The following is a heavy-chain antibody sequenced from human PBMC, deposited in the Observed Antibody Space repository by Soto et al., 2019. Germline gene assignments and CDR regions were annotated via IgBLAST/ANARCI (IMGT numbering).Heavy chain of an antibody. CDR1: GFPFSTFW. D-gene: IGHD2-15*01. CDR3: ARPYCSGGTCYSPPDF. CDR2: INSDGSIT. Sequence: GGSLRLSCAASGFPFSTFWMHWVLQAPGKGLVWVAHINSDGSITDYGDSVKGRFIISRDNTKNTLYLQMNNLRAEDTAVYFCARPYCSGGTCYSPPDFWGQGALVTVSS. J-gene: IGHJ4*02. V-gene: IGHV3-74*01.